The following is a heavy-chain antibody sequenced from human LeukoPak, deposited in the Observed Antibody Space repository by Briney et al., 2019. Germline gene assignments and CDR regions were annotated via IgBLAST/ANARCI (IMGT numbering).Heavy chain of an antibody. CDR1: GFTFNIYA. D-gene: IGHD4-17*01. J-gene: IGHJ4*02. CDR3: AKDRSALSYGDYPYFDY. V-gene: IGHV3-23*01. CDR2: ISASGGST. Sequence: GGSLRLSCAASGFTFNIYAMSWVHQAPGKGLEWVSGISASGGSTYHADSVKGRFTISRDNSKNTLYLQMNSLRAEDTAVYFCAKDRSALSYGDYPYFDYWGQGTLVTVSS.